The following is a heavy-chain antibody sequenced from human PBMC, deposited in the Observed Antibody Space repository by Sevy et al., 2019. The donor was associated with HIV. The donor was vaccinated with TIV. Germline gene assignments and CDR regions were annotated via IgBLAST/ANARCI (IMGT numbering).Heavy chain of an antibody. CDR2: ISYDGSNK. Sequence: GGSLRLSCAASGFTFSSYGMHWVRQAPGKGLELVAVISYDGSNKYYADSVKGRFTISRDNSKNTLYLQMNSLRAEDTAVYYCAKDLSDIVVVVAAKTYYYGMDVWGQGTTVTVSS. V-gene: IGHV3-30*18. CDR3: AKDLSDIVVVVAAKTYYYGMDV. J-gene: IGHJ6*02. CDR1: GFTFSSYG. D-gene: IGHD2-15*01.